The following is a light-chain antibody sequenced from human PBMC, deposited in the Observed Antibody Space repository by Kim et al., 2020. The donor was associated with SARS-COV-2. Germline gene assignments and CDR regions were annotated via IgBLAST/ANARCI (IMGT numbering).Light chain of an antibody. CDR2: SAS. J-gene: IGKJ1*01. CDR3: QQYNEWPPWT. Sequence: SPGERATLSFRASQSVRNNLAWYQQRPGQAPRLLIHSASTRATGIPVRFTGSGSGTEFTLTISNLQSEDFAIYYCQQYNEWPPWTFGQGTKVDIK. CDR1: QSVRNN. V-gene: IGKV3-15*01.